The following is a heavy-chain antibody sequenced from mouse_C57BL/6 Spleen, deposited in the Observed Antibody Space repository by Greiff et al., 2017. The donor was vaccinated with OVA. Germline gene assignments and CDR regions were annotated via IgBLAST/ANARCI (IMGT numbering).Heavy chain of an antibody. D-gene: IGHD2-5*01. J-gene: IGHJ4*01. CDR2: IWTGGGP. CDR3: ARRSNYGGAMDY. V-gene: IGHV2-9-1*01. Sequence: VKLVESGPGLVAPSQSLSITCTVSGFSLTSYAISWVRQPPGKGLEWLGVIWTGGGPNYYSALKSRLSISKDNSKSQVFLKMNSLQTDDTARYYCARRSNYGGAMDYWGQGTSVTVSS. CDR1: GFSLTSYA.